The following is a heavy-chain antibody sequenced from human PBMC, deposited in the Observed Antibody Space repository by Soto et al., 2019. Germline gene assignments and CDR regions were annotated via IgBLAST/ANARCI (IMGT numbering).Heavy chain of an antibody. CDR1: GFVISNAW. V-gene: IGHV3-15*07. CDR3: ATDNAR. J-gene: IGHJ4*02. D-gene: IGHD2-8*01. Sequence: EVQLVESGGGLVKPGESLRVSCAASGFVISNAWMHWVRQAPGKGLEWVGRIKRDSDGGTPDYAAPVKDRFTISRDDSKNTLYLQMSNLKTEDTAVYYSATDNARGGQGTLVTVSP. CDR2: IKRDSDGGTP.